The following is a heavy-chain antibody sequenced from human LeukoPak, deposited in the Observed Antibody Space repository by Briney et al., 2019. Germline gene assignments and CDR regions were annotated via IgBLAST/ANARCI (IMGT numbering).Heavy chain of an antibody. D-gene: IGHD6-6*01. Sequence: GGSLRLSCSASGFTFNRFYLHWVRHAPGMGLEFVSHISSNGATTYYADSVKGRFTISRDNSKNTLYLQMSSLRADDTAVYYCVKDRSIAAPNNDFFDSWGQGALVTVSS. CDR2: ISSNGATT. V-gene: IGHV3-64D*06. J-gene: IGHJ4*02. CDR1: GFTFNRFY. CDR3: VKDRSIAAPNNDFFDS.